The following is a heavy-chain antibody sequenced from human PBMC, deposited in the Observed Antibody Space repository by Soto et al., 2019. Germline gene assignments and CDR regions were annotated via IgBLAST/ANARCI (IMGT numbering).Heavy chain of an antibody. D-gene: IGHD5-18*01. CDR2: ISYDERDK. Sequence: QVHLVESGGGVVQPGRSLRLSGAASGFTFSSYGMHWVRQAPGKGLEWVAVISYDERDKYYADSVKGRFTISSDNSKKTLYLQMNSLRAEDTAVSYCAKAVPWTATAMVQLCVYWGQGTLVTGSS. J-gene: IGHJ4*02. CDR3: AKAVPWTATAMVQLCVY. CDR1: GFTFSSYG. V-gene: IGHV3-30*18.